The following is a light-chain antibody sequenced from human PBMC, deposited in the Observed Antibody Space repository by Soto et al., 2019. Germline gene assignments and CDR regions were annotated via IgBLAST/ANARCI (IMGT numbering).Light chain of an antibody. V-gene: IGKV1-5*01. CDR3: QQYESYSPWP. CDR1: QSISSW. CDR2: DAS. J-gene: IGKJ1*01. Sequence: DIQMTQSPSAMAASVGDRDTITPRASQSISSWLAWYQQKPGKAPKLLIYDASTLQSGVTSRYSGSGSGTEFTLTISKLQTDDFATYYCQQYESYSPWPFGQGTKV.